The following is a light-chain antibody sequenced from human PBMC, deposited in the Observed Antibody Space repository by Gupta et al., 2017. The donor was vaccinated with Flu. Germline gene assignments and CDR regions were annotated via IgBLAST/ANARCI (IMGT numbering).Light chain of an antibody. J-gene: IGLJ3*02. V-gene: IGLV3-21*02. CDR2: GDS. Sequence: SYVLTQPPSVSVPPGRTARITCGGKNIGSKSMHWYQQKAGQAPVLVVYGDSGRPSGTPERFSGSNSGNTATLTISRVEAGDEADYYCQVWDSSSDDWVFGGGTKLTVL. CDR3: QVWDSSSDDWV. CDR1: NIGSKS.